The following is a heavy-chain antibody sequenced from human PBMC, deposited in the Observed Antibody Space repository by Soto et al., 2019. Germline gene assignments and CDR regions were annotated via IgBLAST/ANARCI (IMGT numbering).Heavy chain of an antibody. CDR3: ARDTPFGTYYYDSSGYYPDY. CDR2: IYHSGST. V-gene: IGHV4-38-2*02. Sequence: ETLSLTCAVSGYSISSGYYWGWIRQPPGKGLEWIGSIYHSGSTYYNPSLKSRVTISVDTSKNQFSLKLSSVTAADTAVYYCARDTPFGTYYYDSSGYYPDYWGQGTLVTVSS. J-gene: IGHJ4*02. D-gene: IGHD3-22*01. CDR1: GYSISSGYY.